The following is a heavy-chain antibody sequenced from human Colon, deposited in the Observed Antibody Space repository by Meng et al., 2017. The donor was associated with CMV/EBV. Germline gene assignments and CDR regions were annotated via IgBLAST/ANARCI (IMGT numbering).Heavy chain of an antibody. CDR1: GDSVSSNSAA. CDR2: TYYRSQWYN. D-gene: IGHD6-19*01. V-gene: IGHV6-1*01. CDR3: ARGGKYTSGSYFDP. J-gene: IGHJ5*02. Sequence: QTQLQQSGPGLGTPSQTLSLTCAISGDSVSSNSAAWNWIRQSPSRGLEWLGRTYYRSQWYNEYAVSVRSRITINPDTAKNQFSLQLNSVTPEDTAVYYCARGGKYTSGSYFDPWGQGTLVTVSS.